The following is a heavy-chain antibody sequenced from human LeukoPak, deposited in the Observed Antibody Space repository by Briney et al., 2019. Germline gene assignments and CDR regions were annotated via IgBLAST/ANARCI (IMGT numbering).Heavy chain of an antibody. D-gene: IGHD3-10*01. J-gene: IGHJ6*03. CDR3: AKDGRLDYYGSGSYYNSDYYYYYMDV. V-gene: IGHV3-30*18. CDR2: ISFDESNK. Sequence: GGSLRLSCAASGFTFSSYSMNWVRQAPGKGLEWVAVISFDESNKYYADSVKGRFTLSRDNSKNTLYLQMNSLRAEDTAVYYCAKDGRLDYYGSGSYYNSDYYYYYMDVWGKGTTVTISS. CDR1: GFTFSSYS.